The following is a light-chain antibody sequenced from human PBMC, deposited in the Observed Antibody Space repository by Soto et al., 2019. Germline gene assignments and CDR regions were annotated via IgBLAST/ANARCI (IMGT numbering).Light chain of an antibody. CDR3: QQYNSYSSVS. CDR1: QNIRNW. CDR2: LAS. Sequence: DIQMTQSPSTLSASVGDRVTITCRASQNIRNWLAWYQQKPGKAPKLLIYLASSLESGVPSRFSGRGSGTEFILTISSLQPDDFAIYYCQQYNSYSSVSFGHGTKVEIK. V-gene: IGKV1-5*03. J-gene: IGKJ1*01.